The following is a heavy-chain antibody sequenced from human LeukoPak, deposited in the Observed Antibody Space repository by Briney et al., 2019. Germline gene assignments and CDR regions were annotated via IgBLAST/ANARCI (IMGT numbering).Heavy chain of an antibody. J-gene: IGHJ6*03. CDR1: GGSFSGYY. Sequence: SETLSLTCAVYGGSFSGYYWSWIRQPPGKGLEWIGEINHSGSTYYNPSLKSRVTISVDTSKNQFSLKLSSVTAADTAVYYCASIGGVRSYDILTGYYGAYYHYYYMDVWGKGTTVTVSS. CDR2: INHSGST. CDR3: ASIGGVRSYDILTGYYGAYYHYYYMDV. V-gene: IGHV4-34*01. D-gene: IGHD3-9*01.